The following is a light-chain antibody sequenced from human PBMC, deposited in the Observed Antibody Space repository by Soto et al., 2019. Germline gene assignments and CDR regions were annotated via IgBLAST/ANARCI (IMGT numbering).Light chain of an antibody. V-gene: IGLV2-14*01. CDR1: SSDVGNYNY. J-gene: IGLJ1*01. CDR3: SSYTSTNTYV. CDR2: AVS. Sequence: QSVLTQPASVSGSPGQSITISCTGTSSDVGNYNYVSWYLQHPGKAPKLIIYAVSNRPSGVSNRFSGSMSGNTASLTISGLQAEDEADYSCSSYTSTNTYVFGTGTKVTVL.